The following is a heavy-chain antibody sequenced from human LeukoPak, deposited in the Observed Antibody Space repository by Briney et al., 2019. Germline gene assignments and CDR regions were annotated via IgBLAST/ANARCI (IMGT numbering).Heavy chain of an antibody. CDR3: AGESRGDNY. D-gene: IGHD3-10*01. Sequence: GGSLRLSCAASGFTFSSYGMHWVRQAPDKGLEWVAVISYDGSNKYYADSVKGRFTISRDNSKNTLYLQMNSLRAEDTAVYYCAGESRGDNYWGQGTPVTVSS. CDR1: GFTFSSYG. J-gene: IGHJ4*02. CDR2: ISYDGSNK. V-gene: IGHV3-30*03.